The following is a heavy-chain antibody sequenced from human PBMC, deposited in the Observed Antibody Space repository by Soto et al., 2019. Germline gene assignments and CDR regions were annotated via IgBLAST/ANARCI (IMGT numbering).Heavy chain of an antibody. V-gene: IGHV4-31*03. CDR3: AKLSCTSSTCYFPGWFDP. Sequence: SETLSLTCTVSGDSISGGASFWNWIRQPPGKGLEWIANVYYSGSSYYNPSLKSRLTISVDTTKNQFSLQLKSMTAADTAVYYCAKLSCTSSTCYFPGWFDPWGQGTLVTVSS. J-gene: IGHJ5*02. CDR1: GDSISGGASF. D-gene: IGHD2-2*01. CDR2: VYYSGSS.